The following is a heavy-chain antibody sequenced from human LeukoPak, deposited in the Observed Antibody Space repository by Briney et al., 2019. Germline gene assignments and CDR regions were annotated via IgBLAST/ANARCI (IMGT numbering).Heavy chain of an antibody. V-gene: IGHV3-11*06. CDR1: GFTFSDYY. CDR2: ISGSSGYT. Sequence: GGSLRLTCEASGFTFSDYYMSWVRQAPGKGLEWVSYISGSSGYTKYADSVKGRFTISRDNAKNSLYLQVNSLRAEDTAVYYCARGTGTTAYFDYWGQGTPVTVSS. D-gene: IGHD1-1*01. J-gene: IGHJ4*02. CDR3: ARGTGTTAYFDY.